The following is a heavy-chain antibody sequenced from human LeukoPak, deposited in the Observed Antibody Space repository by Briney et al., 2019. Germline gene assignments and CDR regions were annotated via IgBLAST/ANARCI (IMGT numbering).Heavy chain of an antibody. CDR3: AREDTVVGATTVVDY. CDR2: VNPNSGGT. CDR1: GYTFTVYY. Sequence: GASVKLSCKASGYTFTVYYMHWGRQAPGQGLGWVGWVNPNSGGTNYAQKFQGRGTMTRDTSITTAYMELSRLRSDDTAAYYCAREDTVVGATTVVDYWSQGTLVTVSS. D-gene: IGHD1-26*01. J-gene: IGHJ4*02. V-gene: IGHV1-2*02.